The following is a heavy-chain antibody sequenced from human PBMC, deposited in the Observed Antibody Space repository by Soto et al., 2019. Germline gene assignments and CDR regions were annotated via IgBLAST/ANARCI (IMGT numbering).Heavy chain of an antibody. CDR3: AKATATGGGAFDI. CDR2: ILVGGST. Sequence: LRLSCAASGFTCSSYDMSWVRQAPGKGLEWVSTILVGGSTYYPDSVKGRFTISRDNSKNTVSLQMNSLTAGDTAVYYCAKATATGGGAFDICGQGTMVTVSS. CDR1: GFTCSSYD. D-gene: IGHD2-8*02. J-gene: IGHJ3*02. V-gene: IGHV3-23*01.